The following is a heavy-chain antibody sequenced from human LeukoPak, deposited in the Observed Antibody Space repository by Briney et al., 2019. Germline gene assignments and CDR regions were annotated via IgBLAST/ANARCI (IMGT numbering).Heavy chain of an antibody. CDR3: ARDLGPPYGWFDP. J-gene: IGHJ5*02. Sequence: GGSLRLSCTASGFTFGDYAMSWVRQAPGKGLEWVSFIRSKAYGGTTEYAASVKGRFTISRDNSKNTLYLQMNSLRAEDTAVYYCARDLGPPYGWFDPWGQGTLVTVSS. D-gene: IGHD4-17*01. CDR2: IRSKAYGGTT. CDR1: GFTFGDYA. V-gene: IGHV3-49*04.